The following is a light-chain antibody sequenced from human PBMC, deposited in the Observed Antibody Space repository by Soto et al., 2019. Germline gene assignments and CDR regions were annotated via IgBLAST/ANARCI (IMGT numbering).Light chain of an antibody. Sequence: DIQMTQSPSSLSASVGDRVTITCRASRSISSYLNWYQQKPGKAPNLLIYAASSLQSGVPSRFSCSGSGTDFTLTISSLQPEDFATYYCQQSYSTPPTFGQWTQGEIK. J-gene: IGKJ1*01. CDR1: RSISSY. CDR3: QQSYSTPPT. CDR2: AAS. V-gene: IGKV1-39*01.